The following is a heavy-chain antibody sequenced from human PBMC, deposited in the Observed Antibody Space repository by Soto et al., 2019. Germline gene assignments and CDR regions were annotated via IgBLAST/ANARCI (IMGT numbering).Heavy chain of an antibody. CDR1: GYNFNNYW. V-gene: IGHV5-51*01. CDR3: ARIPFAATGFYFDY. Sequence: GESLKISCKASGYNFNNYWIGWVRQMPEKGLEWMGFIYPDDSDTKYSPSFQGQVTISVDRSITTASLQWSSLKASDTAMYYCARIPFAATGFYFDYWAQGTLVTVSS. CDR2: IYPDDSDT. D-gene: IGHD6-13*01. J-gene: IGHJ4*02.